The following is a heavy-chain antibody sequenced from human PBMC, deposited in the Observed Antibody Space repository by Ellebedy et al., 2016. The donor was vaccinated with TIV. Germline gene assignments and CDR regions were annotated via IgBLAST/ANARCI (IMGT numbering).Heavy chain of an antibody. CDR3: ARDRGSRSSYYYYGMDV. J-gene: IGHJ6*02. CDR2: ISAYNGNT. Sequence: ASVKVSCKASGYTFTSYGISWVRQAPGQGLEWMGWISAYNGNTNYALKLQGRVTTTTDTSTSTAYMELRSLRSDDTAVYYCARDRGSRSSYYYYGMDVWGQGTTVTVSS. CDR1: GYTFTSYG. V-gene: IGHV1-18*01. D-gene: IGHD6-13*01.